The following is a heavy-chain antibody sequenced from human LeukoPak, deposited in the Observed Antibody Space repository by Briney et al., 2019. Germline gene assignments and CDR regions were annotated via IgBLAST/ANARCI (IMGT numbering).Heavy chain of an antibody. Sequence: GGSLRLSCAASGFTFSNSGIAWVRQAPGKGLEWVSFISGDGDITYYADSVKGRFTISRDNSKNTLYLQMNSLRAEDTAVYYCAKDSSGSYYYFDYWGQGTLVTVSS. D-gene: IGHD3-10*01. J-gene: IGHJ4*02. V-gene: IGHV3-23*01. CDR3: AKDSSGSYYYFDY. CDR2: ISGDGDIT. CDR1: GFTFSNSG.